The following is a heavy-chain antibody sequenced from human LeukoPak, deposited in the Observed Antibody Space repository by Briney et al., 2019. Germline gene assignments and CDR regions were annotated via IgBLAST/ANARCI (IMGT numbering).Heavy chain of an antibody. V-gene: IGHV3-30*14. J-gene: IGHJ4*02. D-gene: IGHD5-12*01. CDR2: MSYDGSNK. Sequence: GGSLRLSCAASGFTFSSYVMYWVRQAPGKGLEWVAVMSYDGSNKYYADSVKGRFTISRDNSKNTLYLRMNSLRAEDTAVYYCARDLRGYSGYDWRVATVTTFGFDYWGQGTLVTVSS. CDR1: GFTFSSYV. CDR3: ARDLRGYSGYDWRVATVTTFGFDY.